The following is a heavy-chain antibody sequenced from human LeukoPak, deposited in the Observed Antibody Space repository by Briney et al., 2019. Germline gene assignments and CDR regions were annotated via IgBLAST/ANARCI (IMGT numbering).Heavy chain of an antibody. CDR3: ARDLRQGYGSSLNWFDP. V-gene: IGHV1-69*13. CDR1: GYTFTSYG. D-gene: IGHD6-13*01. J-gene: IGHJ5*02. CDR2: IIPIFGTA. Sequence: SVKVSCKASGYTFTSYGVSWVRQAPGQGLEWMGGIIPIFGTANYAQKFQGRVTITADESTSTAYMELSSLRSEDTAVYYCARDLRQGYGSSLNWFDPWGQGTLVTVSS.